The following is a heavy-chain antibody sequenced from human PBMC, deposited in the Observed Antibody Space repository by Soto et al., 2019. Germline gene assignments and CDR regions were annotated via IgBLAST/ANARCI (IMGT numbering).Heavy chain of an antibody. J-gene: IGHJ2*01. Sequence: KPSETLSLTCTVSGDSISSSGYYWSWIRQHPGKGLEWIGFIYYSGSTYYNPSLKSRITISLDTSKNQFSLNLTSVTAADTAVYYCARETYSSGSWYFDLWGRGTLVTVSS. CDR1: GDSISSSGYY. V-gene: IGHV4-31*03. CDR3: ARETYSSGSWYFDL. D-gene: IGHD6-19*01. CDR2: IYYSGST.